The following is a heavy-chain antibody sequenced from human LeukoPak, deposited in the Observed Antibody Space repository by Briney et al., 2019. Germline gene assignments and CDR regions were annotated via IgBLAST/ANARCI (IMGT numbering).Heavy chain of an antibody. Sequence: ASVKVSCKASGYTFTSYGISWVRQAPGQGLEWMGWISAYNGNTNYAQKLQGRVTMTTDTSTSTAYMELRSLRSDDTAVYYCARDLPASGGFQGDAFDIWGQGTMVTVSS. CDR2: ISAYNGNT. D-gene: IGHD2-15*01. CDR1: GYTFTSYG. CDR3: ARDLPASGGFQGDAFDI. J-gene: IGHJ3*02. V-gene: IGHV1-18*01.